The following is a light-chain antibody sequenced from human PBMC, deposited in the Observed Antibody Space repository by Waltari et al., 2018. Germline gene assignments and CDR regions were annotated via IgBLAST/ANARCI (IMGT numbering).Light chain of an antibody. J-gene: IGKJ5*01. CDR1: RDISTW. V-gene: IGKV1-12*01. Sequence: DIQMTQSPSSLSASGGDGVTITCRASRDISTWLAWYQQKPGKTPNLLIYDGYTLQSGVPSRFSGSGSGTVFTLTISSLQPEDFATYYCQQAHSFPITFGQGTRLEIK. CDR3: QQAHSFPIT. CDR2: DGY.